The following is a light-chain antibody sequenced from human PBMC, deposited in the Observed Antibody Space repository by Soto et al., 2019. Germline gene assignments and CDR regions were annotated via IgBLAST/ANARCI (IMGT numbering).Light chain of an antibody. CDR2: AAS. Sequence: DIQMTQSPSSLYASIGDRVTITCRASQSISTYLSWYQKKAGKAPKLLISAASTLRDGVPPRFSSSGSGTEFTLTISSLQPEDFAVYYCQKSYSSPRTFGQGTKVEIK. CDR1: QSISTY. J-gene: IGKJ1*01. V-gene: IGKV1-39*01. CDR3: QKSYSSPRT.